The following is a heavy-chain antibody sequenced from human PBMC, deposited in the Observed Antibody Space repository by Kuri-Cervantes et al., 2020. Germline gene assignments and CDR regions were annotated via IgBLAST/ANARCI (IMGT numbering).Heavy chain of an antibody. Sequence: GGSLRLSCAASGFTFSSYAMHWVRQAPGKGLEWVAVISYDGSNKYYADFVKGRFTISRDNSKNTLYLQMNSLRAEDTAVYYCARDRGDLREYDYWGQGTLVTVSS. J-gene: IGHJ4*02. V-gene: IGHV3-30-3*01. D-gene: IGHD3-10*01. CDR2: ISYDGSNK. CDR1: GFTFSSYA. CDR3: ARDRGDLREYDY.